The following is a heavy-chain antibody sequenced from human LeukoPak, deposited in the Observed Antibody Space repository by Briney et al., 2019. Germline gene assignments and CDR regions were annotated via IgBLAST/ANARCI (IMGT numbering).Heavy chain of an antibody. CDR1: GFTFSSYG. J-gene: IGHJ4*02. D-gene: IGHD6-19*01. Sequence: GRSLRLSCAASGFTFSSYGMHWVRQAPGPGLERVAVISYDGSNKYYADSVKGRFTISTDNSKNTLYLQMNSLRAEDTAVYYCAKSSHSSGWYVPLDYWGQGPLVTVSS. CDR3: AKSSHSSGWYVPLDY. CDR2: ISYDGSNK. V-gene: IGHV3-30*18.